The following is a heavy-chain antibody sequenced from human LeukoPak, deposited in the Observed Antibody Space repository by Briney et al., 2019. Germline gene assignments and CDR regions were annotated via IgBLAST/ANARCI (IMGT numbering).Heavy chain of an antibody. D-gene: IGHD2-2*01. J-gene: IGHJ5*02. V-gene: IGHV4-59*01. CDR1: GGSISSYY. CDR2: IYYSGST. Sequence: PSETLSLTCTVSGGSISSYYWSWIRQPPGKGLEWIGYIYYSGSTNYNPSLKSRVTISVDTSKNQFSLKLSSVTAADTAVYCCARGGCSSTSCATDWFDPWGQGTLVTVSS. CDR3: ARGGCSSTSCATDWFDP.